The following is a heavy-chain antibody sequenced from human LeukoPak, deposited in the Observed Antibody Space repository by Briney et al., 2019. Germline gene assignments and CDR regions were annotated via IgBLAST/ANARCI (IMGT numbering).Heavy chain of an antibody. Sequence: GGSLRLSCAASGFTFSYYSMHWVRQAPGKGLEWVAVISYDGNNKDYADSVKGQVTISRDDSKSTQYLQMDSLRPGDTAVYYCARQGDTASWYFDYWGQGTLVTVSS. D-gene: IGHD2-21*02. CDR2: ISYDGNNK. V-gene: IGHV3-30-3*01. J-gene: IGHJ4*02. CDR3: ARQGDTASWYFDY. CDR1: GFTFSYYS.